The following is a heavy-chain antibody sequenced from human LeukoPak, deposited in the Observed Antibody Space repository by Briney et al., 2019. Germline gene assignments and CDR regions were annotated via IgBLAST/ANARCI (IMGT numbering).Heavy chain of an antibody. CDR1: GASISSDSYY. D-gene: IGHD5-18*01. V-gene: IGHV4-61*02. CDR2: IYTSGST. CDR3: ARGRDTFDY. Sequence: PSETLSLTRSVSGASISSDSYYWSWIRQPVGKGLEWIGRIYTSGSTNYNPSLKSRVTISVDTSKNQFSLKLNSVAAADTAVYYCARGRDTFDYWGQGTLVTVSS. J-gene: IGHJ4*02.